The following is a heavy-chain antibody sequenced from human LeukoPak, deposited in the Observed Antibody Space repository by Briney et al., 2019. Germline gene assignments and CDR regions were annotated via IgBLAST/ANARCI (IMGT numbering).Heavy chain of an antibody. CDR3: AKARVPTGYGSQNWFDP. CDR2: ISYDGSNK. V-gene: IGHV3-30*18. D-gene: IGHD5-12*01. J-gene: IGHJ5*02. CDR1: GFTFSSYG. Sequence: GGSLRLSCAASGFTFSSYGMHWVRQAPGKGLEWVAVISYDGSNKYYADSVKGRFTISRDNSKNTLYLQMNSLRAEDTAVYYCAKARVPTGYGSQNWFDPWGQGTLVTVSS.